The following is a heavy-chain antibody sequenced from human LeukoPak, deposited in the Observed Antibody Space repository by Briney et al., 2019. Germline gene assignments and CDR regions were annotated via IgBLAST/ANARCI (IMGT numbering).Heavy chain of an antibody. CDR1: GYTFTGYY. V-gene: IGHV1-69*06. J-gene: IGHJ4*02. Sequence: SVKVSCKASGYTFTGYYMHWVRQAPGQGLEWMGGIIPIFGTANYAQKFQGRVTITADKSTSTAYMELSSLRSEDTAVYYCAIDRLGYCSGGSCFRDYWGQGTLVTVSS. CDR2: IIPIFGTA. CDR3: AIDRLGYCSGGSCFRDY. D-gene: IGHD2-15*01.